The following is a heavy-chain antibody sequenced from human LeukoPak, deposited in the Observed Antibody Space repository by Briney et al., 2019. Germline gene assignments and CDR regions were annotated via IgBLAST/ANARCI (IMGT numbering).Heavy chain of an antibody. Sequence: PGESLKISCKGSGYSFTSYWIGWVRQMPGKGLEGMGIIYPVDSNTRYSPSFQGQVPISAAKSITTAYLQWSSLKASDTAMYSCARLETGTFDFDYWGQGTLVTVSS. CDR1: GYSFTSYW. D-gene: IGHD1-1*01. V-gene: IGHV5-51*01. J-gene: IGHJ4*02. CDR3: ARLETGTFDFDY. CDR2: IYPVDSNT.